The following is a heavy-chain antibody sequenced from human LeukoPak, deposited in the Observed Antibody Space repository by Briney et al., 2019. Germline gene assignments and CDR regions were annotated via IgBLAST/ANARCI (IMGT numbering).Heavy chain of an antibody. D-gene: IGHD6-19*01. CDR2: ISGSGAST. CDR1: GFTFSSYA. J-gene: IGHJ4*02. V-gene: IGHV3-23*01. Sequence: GGSLRLSCAASGFTFSSYAMSWVRQAPGKGLEWVSAISGSGASTYYADSVKGRFTISRDNSKNTLYLQMNSLRAEDTAVYYCARNLYSSGWYVGYWGQGILVTVSS. CDR3: ARNLYSSGWYVGY.